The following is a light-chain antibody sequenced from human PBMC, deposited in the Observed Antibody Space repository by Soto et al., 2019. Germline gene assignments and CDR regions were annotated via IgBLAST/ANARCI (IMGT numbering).Light chain of an antibody. V-gene: IGKV1-9*01. CDR2: AAS. CDR1: QGISSY. Sequence: DIQLTQSPSFLSASVGDRVTITCRASQGISSYLVWYQQKPGKAPKLLIYAASTLQSGVPSRFSGSGSGTEFTLTISSLQPVDFATYYCQQLSSYPLTFGGGTKVEIK. CDR3: QQLSSYPLT. J-gene: IGKJ4*01.